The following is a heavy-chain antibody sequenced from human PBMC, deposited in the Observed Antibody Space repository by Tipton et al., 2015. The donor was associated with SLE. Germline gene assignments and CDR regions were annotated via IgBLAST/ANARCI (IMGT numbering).Heavy chain of an antibody. CDR3: ARERSVQQQYGVSNWFDP. CDR1: GGSITSSSYS. Sequence: TLSLTCSVSGGSITSSSYSWSWIRQPAGKGLEWIGHMYVSGDFGYNPSLKSRVTMSIDMSKNQFSLKVDSVTAADTAIYYCARERSVQQQYGVSNWFDPWGQGTLVSVSS. CDR2: MYVSGDF. J-gene: IGHJ5*02. D-gene: IGHD4-17*01. V-gene: IGHV4-61*09.